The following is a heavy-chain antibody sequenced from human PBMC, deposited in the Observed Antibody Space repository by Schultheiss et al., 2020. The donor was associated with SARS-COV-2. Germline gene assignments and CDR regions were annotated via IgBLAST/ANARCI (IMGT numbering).Heavy chain of an antibody. CDR2: ISGSGGGT. CDR3: ARKSYGDY. V-gene: IGHV3-23*01. CDR1: GFTFSSYG. D-gene: IGHD5-18*01. J-gene: IGHJ4*02. Sequence: GGSLRLSCAASGFTFSSYGMHWVRQAPGKGLEWVSGISGSGGGTYYADSVKGRFTISRDNSKNTLYLQMNSLRAEDTAVYYCARKSYGDYWGQGTLVTVSS.